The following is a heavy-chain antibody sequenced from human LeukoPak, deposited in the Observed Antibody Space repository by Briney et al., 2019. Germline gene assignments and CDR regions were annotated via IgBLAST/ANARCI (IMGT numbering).Heavy chain of an antibody. CDR3: ARASWYSYVQEVWFDP. J-gene: IGHJ5*02. CDR1: GYTFTGYY. Sequence: ASVKASCKASGYTFTGYYMHWVRQAPGQGLEWMGRINPNSGGTNYAQKFQGRVTMTRDTSINTAYMELSSLRSDAAAVYYCARASWYSYVQEVWFDPWGQGTLVTVSP. CDR2: INPNSGGT. V-gene: IGHV1-2*06. D-gene: IGHD5-18*01.